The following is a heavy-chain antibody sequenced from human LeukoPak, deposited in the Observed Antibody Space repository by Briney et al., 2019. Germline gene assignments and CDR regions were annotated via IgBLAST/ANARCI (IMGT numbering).Heavy chain of an antibody. V-gene: IGHV3-30*02. J-gene: IGHJ6*03. CDR1: GFTFSSYG. CDR2: IRYDGSNK. D-gene: IGHD3-16*01. CDR3: AKELDGGDYMDV. Sequence: GGSLRLSCAASGFTFSSYGMHWVRQAPGKGLEWVAFIRYDGSNKYYAGSVKGRFTISRDNSKNTLYLQMNSLRAEDTAVYYCAKELDGGDYMDVWGKGTTVTVSS.